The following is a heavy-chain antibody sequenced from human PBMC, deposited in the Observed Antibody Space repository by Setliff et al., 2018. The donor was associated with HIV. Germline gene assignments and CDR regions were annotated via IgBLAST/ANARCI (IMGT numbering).Heavy chain of an antibody. V-gene: IGHV1-18*01. J-gene: IGHJ4*02. CDR1: GYNFFSYG. D-gene: IGHD4-17*01. Sequence: ASVKVSCKASGYNFFSYGISWVRQAPGQGLEWMGWISTFDGNTDYAQNVRDRVTMTTDTSTSTVYMELRSLRSDDTAVYYCARVPGDYGDNPIDYWGQGTLVTVSS. CDR3: ARVPGDYGDNPIDY. CDR2: ISTFDGNT.